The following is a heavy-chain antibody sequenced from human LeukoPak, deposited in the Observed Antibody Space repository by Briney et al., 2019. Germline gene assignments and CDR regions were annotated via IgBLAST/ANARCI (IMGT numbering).Heavy chain of an antibody. CDR3: GRSTTWYYYYMDV. Sequence: EASVKVSCKASGGTFSSYAISWVRQAPGQGLEWMGGIIPIFGTANYAQKFQGRVTITADKSTSTAYMELSSLRSEDTAVYYCGRSTTWYYYYMDVWGKGTTATVSS. V-gene: IGHV1-69*06. CDR1: GGTFSSYA. J-gene: IGHJ6*03. D-gene: IGHD2-2*01. CDR2: IIPIFGTA.